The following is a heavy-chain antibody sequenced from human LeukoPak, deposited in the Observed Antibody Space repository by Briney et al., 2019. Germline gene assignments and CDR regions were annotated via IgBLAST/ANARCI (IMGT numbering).Heavy chain of an antibody. J-gene: IGHJ4*02. Sequence: ASVKVSCKASGYTFTGYYMHWVRQAPGQGLEWMGWINPNTGDTNYAQKFQGRVTMTRDTSISTAYMELTRLRSDDTAVYYCAKRELLWFGEPVPHFDYWGQGTLVTVSS. CDR1: GYTFTGYY. CDR2: INPNTGDT. D-gene: IGHD3-10*01. V-gene: IGHV1-2*02. CDR3: AKRELLWFGEPVPHFDY.